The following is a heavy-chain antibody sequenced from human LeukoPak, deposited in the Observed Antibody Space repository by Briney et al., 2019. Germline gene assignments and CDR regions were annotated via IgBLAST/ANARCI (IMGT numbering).Heavy chain of an antibody. V-gene: IGHV3-7*01. D-gene: IGHD2-2*01. CDR3: ARVTIVVVPAAKFIAAAGPHDY. CDR1: GFTFSSYW. J-gene: IGHJ4*02. CDR2: IKQDGSEK. Sequence: GGSLRLSCAASGFTFSSYWMSWVRQAPGKGLEWVANIKQDGSEKSYVDSVKGRFTISRDNAKNSLYLQMNSLRAEDTAVYYCARVTIVVVPAAKFIAAAGPHDYWGQGTLVTVSS.